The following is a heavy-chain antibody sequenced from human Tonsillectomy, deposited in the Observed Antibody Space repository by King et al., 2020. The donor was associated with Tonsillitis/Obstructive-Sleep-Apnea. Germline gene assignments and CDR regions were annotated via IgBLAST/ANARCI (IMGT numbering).Heavy chain of an antibody. CDR3: ARFHTSVTNAFDI. D-gene: IGHD4-17*01. Sequence: VQLQESGPGLVKPSETLSLTCTVSGGSISSHYWSWIRQPPGKGLEWIGYIYYSGSTNNNPSLKSRLTVSVDTSKNQFSLKLSSVTAADTAVYYCARFHTSVTNAFDIWGQGTMVTASS. CDR1: GGSISSHY. J-gene: IGHJ3*02. V-gene: IGHV4-59*11. CDR2: IYYSGST.